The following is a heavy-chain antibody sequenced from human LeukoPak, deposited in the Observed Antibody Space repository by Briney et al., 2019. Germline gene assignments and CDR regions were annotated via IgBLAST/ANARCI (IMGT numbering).Heavy chain of an antibody. J-gene: IGHJ4*02. CDR1: GFTVSSNY. V-gene: IGHV3-53*01. CDR3: ARGSAGDTAMAPTMVRGSQPYYFDY. Sequence: GGSLRLSCAASGFTVSSNYMSWVRQAPGKGLVWVSVIYSGGSTYYADSVKGRFTISRDNSKNTLYLQMNSLRAEDTAVYYCARGSAGDTAMAPTMVRGSQPYYFDYWGQGTLVTVSS. D-gene: IGHD3-10*01. CDR2: IYSGGST.